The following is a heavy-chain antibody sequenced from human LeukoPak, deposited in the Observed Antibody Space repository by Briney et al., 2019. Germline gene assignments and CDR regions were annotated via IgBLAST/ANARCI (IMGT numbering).Heavy chain of an antibody. CDR3: ARSSYSSSYCFQH. Sequence: PSETLSLTCTVSRSSISNYYWIWIRQPPGKGLEWIGEINHSGSTNYNPSLKSRVTISVGTSKNQFSLRLSSVTAADTAVYYCARSSYSSSYCFQHWGQGTLVTVSS. V-gene: IGHV4-34*01. D-gene: IGHD6-6*01. J-gene: IGHJ1*01. CDR1: RSSISNYY. CDR2: INHSGST.